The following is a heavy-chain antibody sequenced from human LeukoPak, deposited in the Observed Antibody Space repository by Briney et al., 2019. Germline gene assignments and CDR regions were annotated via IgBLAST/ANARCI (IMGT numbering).Heavy chain of an antibody. V-gene: IGHV7-4-1*02. CDR2: INTNTGNP. Sequence: ASVKVSCKASGYTFTSYAMNWVRQAPGQGLEWMGWINTNTGNPTYAQGFTGRFVFSLDTSVSTAYLQISSLKAEDTAVYYCARDSSSWNPPYYYYYYGMDVWDQGTTVTVSS. CDR3: ARDSSSWNPPYYYYYYGMDV. CDR1: GYTFTSYA. D-gene: IGHD6-13*01. J-gene: IGHJ6*02.